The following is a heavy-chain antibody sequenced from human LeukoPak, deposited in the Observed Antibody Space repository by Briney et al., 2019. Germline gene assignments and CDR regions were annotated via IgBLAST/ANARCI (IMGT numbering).Heavy chain of an antibody. D-gene: IGHD1-26*01. CDR1: GFTFSSYA. J-gene: IGHJ5*02. CDR3: ARGAVGARGDWFDP. V-gene: IGHV3-30-3*01. Sequence: GGSLRLSCAASGFTFSSYAMHWVRQAPGKGLEWVAVISYDGSNKYYADSVKGRFTISRDNSKNTLYLQMNSLRAEDTAVYYCARGAVGARGDWFDPWGQGTLVTVSS. CDR2: ISYDGSNK.